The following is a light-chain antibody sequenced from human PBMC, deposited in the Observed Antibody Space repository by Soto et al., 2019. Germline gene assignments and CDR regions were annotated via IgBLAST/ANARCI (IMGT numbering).Light chain of an antibody. J-gene: IGLJ2*01. Sequence: QSALTQPASVSGSPGQSITISCTGTSSDVGGYNYVSWYQQHPGKAPKLMIYEVSNRPSGVSNRFSGSKSGNTASLTISGLQAEDEADYYCISYTYRSTLYVVFGGGTKVTVL. V-gene: IGLV2-14*01. CDR1: SSDVGGYNY. CDR2: EVS. CDR3: ISYTYRSTLYVV.